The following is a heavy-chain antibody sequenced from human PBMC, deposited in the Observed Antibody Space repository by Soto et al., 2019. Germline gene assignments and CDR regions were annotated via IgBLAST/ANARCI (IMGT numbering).Heavy chain of an antibody. CDR2: VIPIFGTA. CDR3: AGSRGEILRWFDP. V-gene: IGHV1-69*13. CDR1: GGTFSSYA. J-gene: IGHJ5*02. Sequence: SVKVSCKASGGTFSSYAISWVRQAPGQGLEWMGGVIPIFGTANYAQKFQGRVTITADESTSTAYMELSSLRSEDTAVYYCAGSRGEILRWFDPWGQGTLVTVSS. D-gene: IGHD3-3*01.